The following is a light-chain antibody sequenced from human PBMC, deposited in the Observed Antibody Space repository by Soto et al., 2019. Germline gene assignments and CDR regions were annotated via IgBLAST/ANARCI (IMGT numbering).Light chain of an antibody. V-gene: IGLV2-11*01. CDR1: SSDVGAYNF. CDR3: CSYAGSNYV. CDR2: DVN. J-gene: IGLJ1*01. Sequence: LTQPRSVSGSPGQSVTISCTGTSSDVGAYNFVSWFQQHPGKAPKLLISDVNKRPSGVPDRFSGSKSGNTASLTISGLQAEDEADYYCCSYAGSNYVFGTGTKVTVL.